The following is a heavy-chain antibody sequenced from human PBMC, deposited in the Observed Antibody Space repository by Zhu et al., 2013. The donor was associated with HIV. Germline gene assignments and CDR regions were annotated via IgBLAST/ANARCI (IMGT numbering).Heavy chain of an antibody. CDR3: AREGGXVRGDESDYTTYYYXVDV. CDR1: GGTFSSYT. Sequence: QVQLVQSGAEVKKPGSSVKVSCKASGGTFSSYTISWVRQAPGQGLEWMGGIIPIFGTASYAQKFQDRVTITADESTSTAYMELSSLRSEDTAVYYCAREGGXVRGDESDYTTYYYXVDV. J-gene: IGHJ6*03. V-gene: IGHV1-69*01. CDR2: IIPIFGTA. D-gene: IGHD1-26*01.